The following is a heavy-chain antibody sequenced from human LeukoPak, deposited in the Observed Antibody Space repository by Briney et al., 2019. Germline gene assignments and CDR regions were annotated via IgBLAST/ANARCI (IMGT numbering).Heavy chain of an antibody. CDR3: ARVIQWHFDY. V-gene: IGHV4-34*01. Sequence: KPSETLSLTCAVYGGSFSGYYWSWIRQPPGKGLEWIGEINHSGSTNYNPSLKSRVTISVDTSKNQFSLKLSSVTAADTAVYYCARVIQWHFDYWGQGTLVTVSS. CDR2: INHSGST. J-gene: IGHJ4*02. CDR1: GGSFSGYY. D-gene: IGHD5-12*01.